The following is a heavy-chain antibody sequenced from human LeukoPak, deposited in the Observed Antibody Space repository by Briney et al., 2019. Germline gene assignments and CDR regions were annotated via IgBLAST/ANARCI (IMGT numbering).Heavy chain of an antibody. J-gene: IGHJ4*02. D-gene: IGHD1-26*01. Sequence: PGGSLRLSCAASGFTFSSYGMHWVRQAPGKGLEWVAVISYDGSNKYYADSVKGRFTISRDNSKNTLYLQMNSLRAEDTAVYYCANGGQVGASPFDYWGQGTLVNVSS. CDR3: ANGGQVGASPFDY. CDR1: GFTFSSYG. V-gene: IGHV3-30*18. CDR2: ISYDGSNK.